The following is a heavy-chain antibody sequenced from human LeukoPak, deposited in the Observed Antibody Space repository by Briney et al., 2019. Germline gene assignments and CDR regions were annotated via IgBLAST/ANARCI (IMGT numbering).Heavy chain of an antibody. D-gene: IGHD6-19*01. CDR3: ARTNAVADYYFDY. V-gene: IGHV4-39*07. Sequence: SETLSLTCTVSGGSISTSNYYWGWIRQPPGKGLEWIGNIFYSGSTYYSPSLRSRVTISLDTSRNQFSLKLSSVTAADTAVYYCARTNAVADYYFDYWGQGTLVTVSS. J-gene: IGHJ4*02. CDR1: GGSISTSNYY. CDR2: IFYSGST.